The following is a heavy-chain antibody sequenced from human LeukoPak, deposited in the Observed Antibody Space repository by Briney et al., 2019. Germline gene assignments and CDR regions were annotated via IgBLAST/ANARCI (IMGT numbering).Heavy chain of an antibody. V-gene: IGHV3-64D*06. CDR2: ITSDGENT. CDR3: VKGRYGTGWDF. CDR1: GFRFSTHN. Sequence: GGSLRLLCSASGFRFSTHNMHWVRQAPGKGLEFVSGITSDGENTDYLDFVKGRFTITRDNSKNTLYLHMTSLRPEDTAVYFCVKGRYGTGWDFWGPGTLVIVSS. D-gene: IGHD3-10*01. J-gene: IGHJ4*02.